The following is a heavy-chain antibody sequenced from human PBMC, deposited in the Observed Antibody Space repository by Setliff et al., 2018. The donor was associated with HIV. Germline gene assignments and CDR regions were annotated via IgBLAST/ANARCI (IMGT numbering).Heavy chain of an antibody. CDR2: IYHSGST. CDR3: ARGVRDNSGWSSYYFDY. D-gene: IGHD6-19*01. CDR1: GGSISSSSYY. V-gene: IGHV4-39*07. J-gene: IGHJ4*02. Sequence: KPSETLSLTCIVSGGSISSSSYYWGWIRQPPGKGLEWIGSIYHSGSTYYNPSLKSRVTISVDTSKNQFSLRLTSVTAADTAVYYCARGVRDNSGWSSYYFDYWGQGTLVTVSS.